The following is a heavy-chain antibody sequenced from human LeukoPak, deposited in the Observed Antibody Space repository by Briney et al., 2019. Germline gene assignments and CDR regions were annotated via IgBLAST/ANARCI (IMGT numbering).Heavy chain of an antibody. CDR1: GGSFSGYY. D-gene: IGHD5-12*01. V-gene: IGHV4-34*01. CDR3: ATEVVATGFGY. CDR2: INHSGST. J-gene: IGHJ4*02. Sequence: SETLSLTCAVYGGSFSGYYWSWIRQPPGKGLEWIGEINHSGSTNYNPSLKSRVTISVDTSKNQFSLKLSSVTAADTAVYYCATEVVATGFGYWGQGTLVTVSS.